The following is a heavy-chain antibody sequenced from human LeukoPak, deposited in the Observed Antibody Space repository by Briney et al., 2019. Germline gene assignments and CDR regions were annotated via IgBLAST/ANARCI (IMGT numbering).Heavy chain of an antibody. J-gene: IGHJ5*02. D-gene: IGHD3-3*02. V-gene: IGHV1-2*02. CDR1: GYTFTGYY. CDR3: ARHRVLATKTGFDP. Sequence: ASVKVSCKASGYTFTGYYMHWVRQAPGQGLEWMGWINPNSGGTNYAQKFQGRVTMTRDTSISTAYMELSRLRSDDTAVYYCARHRVLATKTGFDPWGQGTLVTVSS. CDR2: INPNSGGT.